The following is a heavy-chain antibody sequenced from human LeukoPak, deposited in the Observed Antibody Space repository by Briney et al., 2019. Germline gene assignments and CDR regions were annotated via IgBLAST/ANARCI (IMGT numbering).Heavy chain of an antibody. CDR1: GFTFDDYA. D-gene: IGHD6-19*01. Sequence: PGGSLRLSCAASGFTFDDYAMHWVRQAPGKGLEWVSGISWNSGGIGYADSVKGRFTTSRDNAKNSLYLQMNSLRAEDTALYYCAKSPGYSSGIGGFDPWGQGTLVTVSS. J-gene: IGHJ5*02. CDR2: ISWNSGGI. CDR3: AKSPGYSSGIGGFDP. V-gene: IGHV3-9*01.